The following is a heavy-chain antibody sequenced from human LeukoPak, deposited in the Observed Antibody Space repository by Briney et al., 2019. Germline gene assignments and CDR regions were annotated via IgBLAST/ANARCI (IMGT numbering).Heavy chain of an antibody. CDR2: ISNSGST. V-gene: IGHV4-59*01. CDR1: GDSISSYY. Sequence: SETLSLTCAVSGDSISSYYWSWIRQPPGKGPEWIGYISNSGSTNYNPSLKSRVTISVDTSKNQFSLKLSSVTAADTAIYYCARGGEIATYQPFDYWGQGTLVTVSS. CDR3: ARGGEIATYQPFDY. J-gene: IGHJ4*02. D-gene: IGHD5-24*01.